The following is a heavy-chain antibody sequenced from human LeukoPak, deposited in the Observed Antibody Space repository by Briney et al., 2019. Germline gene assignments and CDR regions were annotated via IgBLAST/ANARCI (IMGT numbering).Heavy chain of an antibody. Sequence: GGSLRLSCAASEFTFGSYWMTWVRQAPGKGLEWVANINRDGSKNHFVDSVKGRFTISRDNAKNFLYLQMNSLRAEDTAVYFCARDSSPYCGDDCNFDAFDLWGQGTMVTVSS. J-gene: IGHJ3*01. CDR3: ARDSSPYCGDDCNFDAFDL. V-gene: IGHV3-7*03. CDR1: EFTFGSYW. CDR2: INRDGSKN. D-gene: IGHD2-21*02.